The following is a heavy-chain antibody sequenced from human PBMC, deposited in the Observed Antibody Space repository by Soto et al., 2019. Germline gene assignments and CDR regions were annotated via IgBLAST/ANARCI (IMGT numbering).Heavy chain of an antibody. J-gene: IGHJ3*02. CDR1: GYTFTSYD. CDR2: MNHNIGNT. Sequence: ASPKVSCKPSGYTFTSYDINWVRKATGQGLEWMGWMNHNIGNTGYAQKFQGRVTMTRNTSISTAYMELSSLRSEDTGVYYCARIEATTITMVRGVIITLGAFDIWG. V-gene: IGHV1-8*01. CDR3: ARIEATTITMVRGVIITLGAFDI. D-gene: IGHD3-10*01.